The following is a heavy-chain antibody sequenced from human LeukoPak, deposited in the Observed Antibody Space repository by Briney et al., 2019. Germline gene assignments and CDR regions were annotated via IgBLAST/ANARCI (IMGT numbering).Heavy chain of an antibody. CDR2: IWYDGSNK. J-gene: IGHJ4*02. D-gene: IGHD5/OR15-5a*01. CDR1: GFTFSSYG. V-gene: IGHV3-33*01. Sequence: PGGSLRLSCAASGFTFSSYGMHWVRQAPGKGLEWVAVIWYDGSNKYYADSVKGRFTISRDNSKNTLYLQMNSLRAEDTAVYYCARANSVHGQWAWDYWGQGILVTVSS. CDR3: ARANSVHGQWAWDY.